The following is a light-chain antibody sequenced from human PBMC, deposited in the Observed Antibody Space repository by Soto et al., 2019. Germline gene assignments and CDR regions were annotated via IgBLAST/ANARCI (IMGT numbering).Light chain of an antibody. CDR2: ASS. J-gene: IGKJ2*04. V-gene: IGKV1-39*01. CDR1: QSISHW. Sequence: DIQMTQAPSTLSASIGDRVIITCRASQSISHWLAWYQQKPGKAPKLLIFASSTLHSGVPSRFSGSGSGTDFTLTISALQPEDFATYYCQQTYTTPCSFGQGTKLETK. CDR3: QQTYTTPCS.